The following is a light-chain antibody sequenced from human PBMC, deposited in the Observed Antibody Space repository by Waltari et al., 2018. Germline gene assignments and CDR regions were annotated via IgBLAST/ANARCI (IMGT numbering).Light chain of an antibody. J-gene: IGLJ2*01. V-gene: IGLV1-40*01. CDR2: SNT. Sequence: QSVLTQPPSVSGVPGQTVTISCTGSNSNIGAGYEVHWYRQLPGTAPKVLSYSNTYRPSGVPDRFSGSRSGTSASLAITGLQAEDEADYYCQSFDSSLSGLVVFGGGTKLTVL. CDR1: NSNIGAGYE. CDR3: QSFDSSLSGLVV.